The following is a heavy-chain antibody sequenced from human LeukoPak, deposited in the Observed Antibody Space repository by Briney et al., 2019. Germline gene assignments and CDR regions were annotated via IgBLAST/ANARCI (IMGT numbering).Heavy chain of an antibody. V-gene: IGHV3-15*01. CDR1: GFTFSNAW. CDR3: TTGDILTGFNFDY. Sequence: GGSLRLSCAAFGFTFSNAWMSWVRQAPGKGLEWVGRIKSKTDGGTTDYAAPVKGRFTISRDDSKNTLYLQMNSLKTEDTAVYYCTTGDILTGFNFDYWGQGTLVTVSS. J-gene: IGHJ4*02. CDR2: IKSKTDGGTT. D-gene: IGHD3-9*01.